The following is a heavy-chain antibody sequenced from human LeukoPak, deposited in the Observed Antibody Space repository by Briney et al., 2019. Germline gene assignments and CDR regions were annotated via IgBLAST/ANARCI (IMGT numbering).Heavy chain of an antibody. D-gene: IGHD7-27*01. CDR1: GGTFSSYA. V-gene: IGHV1-69*05. Sequence: GASVKVSCKASGGTFSSYAISWVRQAPGQGLEWMGGIIPIFGTANYAQKFQGRVTITTDESTSTAYMELSSLRSEDTAVYYCARALGMDYAVDIWGQGTMVTVSS. J-gene: IGHJ3*02. CDR2: IIPIFGTA. CDR3: ARALGMDYAVDI.